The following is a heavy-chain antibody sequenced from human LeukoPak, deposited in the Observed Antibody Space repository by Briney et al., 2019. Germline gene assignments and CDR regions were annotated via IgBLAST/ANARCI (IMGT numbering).Heavy chain of an antibody. D-gene: IGHD3-16*01. Sequence: PGGSLRLSCAASGFTFSTYAMSWVRQAPGKGLEWVSAISGRGDNTYYADSVKGRFTISRDNSKNTLYLQMNSLRAEDTALYFCAKEISAYSGADAFDHWGQGTLVTVSS. J-gene: IGHJ4*02. V-gene: IGHV3-23*01. CDR2: ISGRGDNT. CDR1: GFTFSTYA. CDR3: AKEISAYSGADAFDH.